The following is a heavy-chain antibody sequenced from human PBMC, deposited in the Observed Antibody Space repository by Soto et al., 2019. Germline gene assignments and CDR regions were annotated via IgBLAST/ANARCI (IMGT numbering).Heavy chain of an antibody. CDR3: ARRPRGVAVDF. CDR2: IFHNGNS. Sequence: SETLSLTCVVSGYSIRIGDSWNWVRQSPEMGLQWIGTIFHNGNSSYNPSLKSRLTISADTSKNQFSLKLRSVTAADTAVYYCARRPRGVAVDFWGQGTLVTVSS. J-gene: IGHJ4*02. V-gene: IGHV4-38-2*01. D-gene: IGHD3-10*01. CDR1: GYSIRIGDS.